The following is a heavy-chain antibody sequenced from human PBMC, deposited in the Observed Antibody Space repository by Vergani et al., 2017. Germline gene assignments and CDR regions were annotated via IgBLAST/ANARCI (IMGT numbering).Heavy chain of an antibody. CDR1: GFTFSSYG. CDR2: IWYDGSNK. J-gene: IGHJ6*03. V-gene: IGHV3-33*01. D-gene: IGHD4-23*01. Sequence: QVQLVESGGGVVQPGRSLRLSCAASGFTFSSYGMHWVRQAPGKGLEWVAVIWYDGSNKYYADSVKGRFTISRDNSKNTLYLQMNSLRAEDTAVYYCARDYGYGGNPASYYYXMDVWGKGTTVTVSS. CDR3: ARDYGYGGNPASYYYXMDV.